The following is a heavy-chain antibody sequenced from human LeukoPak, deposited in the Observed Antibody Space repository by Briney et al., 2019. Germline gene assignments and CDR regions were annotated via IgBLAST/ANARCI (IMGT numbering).Heavy chain of an antibody. CDR2: INHSGST. J-gene: IGHJ6*03. V-gene: IGHV4-34*01. CDR1: GGSFSGYY. CDR3: ARSNGFDYYYMDV. Sequence: SETLSLTCAVYGGSFSGYYWSWIRQPPGKGLEWIGEINHSGSTNYNPSLKSRVTISVDTSKNQFSLKLSSVTAADTAVYYCARSNGFDYYYMDVWGKGTTVTISS.